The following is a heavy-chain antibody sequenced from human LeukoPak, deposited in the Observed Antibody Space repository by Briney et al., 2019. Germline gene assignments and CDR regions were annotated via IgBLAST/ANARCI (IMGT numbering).Heavy chain of an antibody. Sequence: QSGGSLRLSCAPSGFTVSSNYMSWVRQAPGKGLEWVSVIYSGGSTYYADSVKGRFTISRDNSKNTLYLQMNSLRAEDTAVYYCARAGLYCSGGSCYHFDYWGQGTLVTVSS. CDR2: IYSGGST. D-gene: IGHD2-15*01. V-gene: IGHV3-53*01. CDR3: ARAGLYCSGGSCYHFDY. CDR1: GFTVSSNY. J-gene: IGHJ4*02.